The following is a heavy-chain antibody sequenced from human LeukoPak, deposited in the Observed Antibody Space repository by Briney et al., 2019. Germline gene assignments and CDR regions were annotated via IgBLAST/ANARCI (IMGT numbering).Heavy chain of an antibody. V-gene: IGHV3-23*01. CDR2: ISGSGQNT. J-gene: IGHJ3*02. CDR3: ARGSFDVFDI. CDR1: GFTSSNYA. Sequence: GGSLRLSCAASGFTSSNYAMSWVRQAPGKGLEWVATISGSGQNTYYADSVKARFTISRDNSKNTLYLQMNSLKAEDTAVYYCARGSFDVFDIWGQGTMVTVSS. D-gene: IGHD1-26*01.